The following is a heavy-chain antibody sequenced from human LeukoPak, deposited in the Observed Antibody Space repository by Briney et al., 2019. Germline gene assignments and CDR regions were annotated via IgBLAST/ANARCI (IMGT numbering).Heavy chain of an antibody. J-gene: IGHJ4*02. CDR3: ATDSYVSGSYYRLFY. V-gene: IGHV3-23*01. Sequence: GGSLRLSCTASGFTFTTYSMNWLRQAPGKGLEWVSGISGRGASKYYADSVKGRFTISRDNSKNTLYLQMNSLRAEDTAIYYCATDSYVSGSYYRLFYWGQGTLVTVSS. D-gene: IGHD3-10*01. CDR1: GFTFTTYS. CDR2: ISGRGASK.